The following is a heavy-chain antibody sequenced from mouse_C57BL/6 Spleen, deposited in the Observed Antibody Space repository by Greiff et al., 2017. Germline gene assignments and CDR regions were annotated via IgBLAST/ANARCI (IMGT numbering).Heavy chain of an antibody. CDR1: GFNIKDDY. CDR3: TTSRCAY. J-gene: IGHJ3*01. Sequence: DVQLQESGAELVRPGASVKLSCTASGFNIKDDYMHWVKQRPEQGLEWIGWIDPENGDTEYASKFQGKATITADTASNTAYLQLSSLTSEDTAVYYCTTSRCAYWGQGTLVTVSA. CDR2: IDPENGDT. V-gene: IGHV14-4*01.